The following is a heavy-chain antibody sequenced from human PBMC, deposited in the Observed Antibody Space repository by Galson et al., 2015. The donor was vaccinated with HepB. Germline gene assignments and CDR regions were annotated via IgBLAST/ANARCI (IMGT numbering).Heavy chain of an antibody. V-gene: IGHV3-33*01. CDR1: GFSFSNYG. D-gene: IGHD1-26*01. J-gene: IGHJ4*02. CDR3: GRDGSGATHYFDS. Sequence: SLRLSCAASGFSFSNYGMHWVRQAPGKGLEWVALIWYDGSNKDYEDSVKGRFTISRDNSKNTVYLQMNSLRVEDTAVYYCGRDGSGATHYFDSWGQGSLVTVSS. CDR2: IWYDGSNK.